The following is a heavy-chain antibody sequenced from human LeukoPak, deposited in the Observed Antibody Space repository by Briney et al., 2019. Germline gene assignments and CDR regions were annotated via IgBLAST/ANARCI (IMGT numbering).Heavy chain of an antibody. J-gene: IGHJ4*02. D-gene: IGHD2-2*01. Sequence: GASVKVSCKASGYTFTSYDINWVRQAPGRGLEWMGWMNPNSGNTGYAQKFQGRVTITRNTSISTAYMELSSLRSEDTAVYYCARGCSSTSCSTDYWGQGTLVTVSS. CDR2: MNPNSGNT. CDR1: GYTFTSYD. CDR3: ARGCSSTSCSTDY. V-gene: IGHV1-8*03.